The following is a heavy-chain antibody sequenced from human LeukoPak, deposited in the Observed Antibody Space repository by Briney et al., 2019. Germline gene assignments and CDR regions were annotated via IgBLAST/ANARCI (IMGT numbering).Heavy chain of an antibody. Sequence: GGSLRLSCSASGFTCSDHYMSWIRQAPGKGLEWVSYISSSGSTIYYADSVKGRFTVSRDNAKNSLYLQMNSLRAEDTAMYYCASHSSGWYTSWGQGTLVTVSS. J-gene: IGHJ4*02. CDR2: ISSSGSTI. CDR1: GFTCSDHY. V-gene: IGHV3-11*01. CDR3: ASHSSGWYTS. D-gene: IGHD6-19*01.